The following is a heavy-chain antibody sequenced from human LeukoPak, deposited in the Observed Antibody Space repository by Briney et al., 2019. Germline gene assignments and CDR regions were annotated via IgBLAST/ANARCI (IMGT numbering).Heavy chain of an antibody. CDR2: IYHSGST. Sequence: SETLSLTCSVSGGSISSSSYYWGWIRQTPGKGLEWIGSIYHSGSTYYNPSLKSRVTISVDTSKNQFSLKLSSVTAADTAVYYCARAMPDAFDIWGQGTMVTVSS. CDR3: ARAMPDAFDI. V-gene: IGHV4-39*07. J-gene: IGHJ3*02. CDR1: GGSISSSSYY. D-gene: IGHD2-2*01.